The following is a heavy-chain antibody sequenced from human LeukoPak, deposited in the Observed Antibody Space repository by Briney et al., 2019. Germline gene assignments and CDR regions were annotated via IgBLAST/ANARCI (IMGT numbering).Heavy chain of an antibody. CDR1: GFTFSSYE. CDR2: ISSSCSTI. D-gene: IGHD3-22*01. Sequence: GGSLRLSCAASGFTFSSYEMNWVRQAPGQGLEWVSYISSSCSTIYYADSVKGRFTISRDNAKNSLYLQMNSLRAEDTAVYYCARDPRGYYDSSGYPDYWGQGTLVTVSS. V-gene: IGHV3-48*03. CDR3: ARDPRGYYDSSGYPDY. J-gene: IGHJ4*02.